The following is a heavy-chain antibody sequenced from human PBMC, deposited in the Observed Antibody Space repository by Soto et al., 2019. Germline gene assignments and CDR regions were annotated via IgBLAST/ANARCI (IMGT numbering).Heavy chain of an antibody. CDR3: ARSQWELHSGCDY. D-gene: IGHD1-26*01. CDR1: GFTFSSYA. V-gene: IGHV3-30-3*01. Sequence: GGSLRLSCAASGFTFSSYAMHWVRQAPGKGLEWVAVISYDGSNKYYADSVKGRFTISRDNSKNTLYLQMNSLRAEDTAVYYCARSQWELHSGCDYWGQGTLVTVSS. CDR2: ISYDGSNK. J-gene: IGHJ4*02.